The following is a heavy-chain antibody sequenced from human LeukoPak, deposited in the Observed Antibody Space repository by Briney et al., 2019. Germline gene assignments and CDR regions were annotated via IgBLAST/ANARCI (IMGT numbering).Heavy chain of an antibody. CDR1: GFTFSDFA. V-gene: IGHV3-21*01. D-gene: IGHD4-17*01. CDR3: TRDRNDYGDSDAFDI. CDR2: ITRVSTYI. J-gene: IGHJ3*02. Sequence: AGGSLKLSCAASGFTFSDFAMNWVRQAPGKGLEWVSSITRVSTYIYYAESVQGRFTISRDNHKDLLYLQLNSLRGDDTGIYYCTRDRNDYGDSDAFDIWGQGTVVTVSS.